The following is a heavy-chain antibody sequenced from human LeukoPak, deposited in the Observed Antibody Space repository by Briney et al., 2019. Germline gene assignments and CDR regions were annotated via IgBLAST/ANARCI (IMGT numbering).Heavy chain of an antibody. J-gene: IGHJ4*02. CDR3: AKRGVVIRVILVGFHKEAYYFDS. V-gene: IGHV3-23*01. Sequence: GGSLRLSCAVSGITLSNYGMSWVRQAPGKGLEWVAGISASGGRTNYADSVKGRFTISRDNPKNTLYLQMNSLRAEDTAVYFCAKRGVVIRVILVGFHKEAYYFDSWGQGALVTVSS. CDR1: GITLSNYG. D-gene: IGHD3-22*01. CDR2: ISASGGRT.